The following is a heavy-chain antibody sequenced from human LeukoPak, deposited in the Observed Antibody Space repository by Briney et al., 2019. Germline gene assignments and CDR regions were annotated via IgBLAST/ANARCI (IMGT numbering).Heavy chain of an antibody. J-gene: IGHJ4*02. V-gene: IGHV3-23*01. CDR3: AKPLPGSGSYLSPFDY. Sequence: PGGSLRLSCAASGFTFSSYAMSWVRQAPGKGLEWVSAISGSGGSTYYADSVKGRFTIPRDNSKNTLYLQMNSLRAEDTAVYYCAKPLPGSGSYLSPFDYWGQGTLVTVSS. CDR2: ISGSGGST. CDR1: GFTFSSYA. D-gene: IGHD3-10*01.